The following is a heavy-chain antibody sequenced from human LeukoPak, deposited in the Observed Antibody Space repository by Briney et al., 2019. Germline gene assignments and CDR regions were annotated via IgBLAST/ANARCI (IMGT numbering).Heavy chain of an antibody. J-gene: IGHJ4*02. Sequence: GGSLRLSCAASGFTVSTNCMIWVRQPPGKGLEWVSVIYNTGSTYNADSVKGRFTISRDNAKNSLYLQMNSLRAEDTAVYYCARDLSCGGDCYSDGFDYWGQGTLVTVSS. V-gene: IGHV3-53*01. CDR2: IYNTGST. CDR1: GFTVSTNC. D-gene: IGHD2-21*02. CDR3: ARDLSCGGDCYSDGFDY.